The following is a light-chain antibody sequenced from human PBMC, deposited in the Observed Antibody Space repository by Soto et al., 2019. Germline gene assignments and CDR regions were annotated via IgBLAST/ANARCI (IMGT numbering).Light chain of an antibody. CDR2: GNS. J-gene: IGLJ7*01. V-gene: IGLV1-40*01. CDR1: SSNIGAGYD. CDR3: QSYDSSLSGWV. Sequence: QSVLPQPPSVSGAPGQRVTISCPGSSSNIGAGYDVHWYQQLPGTAPKLLIYGNSNRPSGVPDRFSGSKSGTSASLAITGLQAEDEADYYCQSYDSSLSGWVFGGGTQLTVL.